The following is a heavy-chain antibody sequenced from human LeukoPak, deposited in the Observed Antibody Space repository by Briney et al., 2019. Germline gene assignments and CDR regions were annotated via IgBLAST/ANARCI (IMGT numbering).Heavy chain of an antibody. CDR1: GFTFSTYS. J-gene: IGHJ4*02. D-gene: IGHD3-22*01. CDR3: ARDRSGYYLFDY. CDR2: INSSSSNI. Sequence: GSLRLSCAASGFTFSTYSMNWVRQAPGKGLEGVSYINSSSSNIYYSDSVKGRFTISRDNAKNSLYLQMNSLRDEDTAVYYCARDRSGYYLFDYWGQGALVTVSS. V-gene: IGHV3-48*02.